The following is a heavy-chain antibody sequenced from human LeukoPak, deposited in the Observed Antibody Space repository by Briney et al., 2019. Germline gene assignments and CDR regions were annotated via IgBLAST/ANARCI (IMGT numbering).Heavy chain of an antibody. CDR1: GFTLTTHA. V-gene: IGHV3-23*01. CDR3: ARGESFAFDV. Sequence: PGGSLRLSCAGSGFTLTTHATSWVRQAPGKGLEWVSAFSGSGSRTYYADSVKGRFTISRDNSRNTMYLQMNSLRAEDTAVYYCARGESFAFDVWGQGTMVTVSS. J-gene: IGHJ3*01. CDR2: FSGSGSRT.